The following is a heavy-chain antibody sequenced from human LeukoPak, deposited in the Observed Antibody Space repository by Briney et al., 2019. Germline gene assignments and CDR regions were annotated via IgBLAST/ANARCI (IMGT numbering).Heavy chain of an antibody. D-gene: IGHD3-10*02. CDR2: ISSSGSTI. CDR3: AELGITMIGGV. V-gene: IGHV3-48*04. Sequence: GGSLRLSCAASGFTFTSYGMSWVRQAPGKGLGWVSYISSSGSTIYYADSVKGRFTISRDNAKNSLYLQMNSLRAEDTAVYYCAELGITMIGGVWGKGTTVTISS. CDR1: GFTFTSYG. J-gene: IGHJ6*04.